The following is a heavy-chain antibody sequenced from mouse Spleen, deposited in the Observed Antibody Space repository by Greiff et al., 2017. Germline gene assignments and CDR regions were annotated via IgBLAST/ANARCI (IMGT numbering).Heavy chain of an antibody. CDR1: GYAFSSSW. J-gene: IGHJ4*01. V-gene: IGHV1-82*01. CDR3: AREVITAYAMDY. D-gene: IGHD1-1*01. Sequence: VMLVESGPELVKPGASVKISCKASGYAFSSSWMNWVKQRPGKGLEWIGRIYPGDGDTNYNGKFKGKATLTADKSSSTAYMQLSSLTSEDSAVYFCAREVITAYAMDYWGQGTSVTVSS. CDR2: IYPGDGDT.